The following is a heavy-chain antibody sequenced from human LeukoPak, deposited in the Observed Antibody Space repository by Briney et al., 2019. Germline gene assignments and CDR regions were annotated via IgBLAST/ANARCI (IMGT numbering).Heavy chain of an antibody. J-gene: IGHJ6*02. CDR1: GGSFSGYY. D-gene: IGHD4-17*01. V-gene: IGHV4-34*01. CDR2: INHSGST. Sequence: KPSETLCLTCAVYGGSFSGYYWSWIRQPPGKGLEWIGEINHSGSTNYNPSLKSRVTISVDTSKNQFSLKLSSVTAADTAVYYCARGLRLGMDVWGQGTTVTVSS. CDR3: ARGLRLGMDV.